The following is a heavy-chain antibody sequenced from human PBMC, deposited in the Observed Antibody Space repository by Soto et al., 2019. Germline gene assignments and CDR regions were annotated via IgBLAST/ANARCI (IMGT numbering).Heavy chain of an antibody. V-gene: IGHV3-30*18. Sequence: QVQLVEAGGGVVQPGRSLRLSCAASGFTFSSYGMHWVRQAPGKGLEWVAVISYDGSNKYYADSVKGRFTISRDNSKNTRYLQRNSLRAEDTAVYYSAKAIDAVGGQGTLVTVSS. CDR3: AKAIDAV. CDR2: ISYDGSNK. CDR1: GFTFSSYG. J-gene: IGHJ4*02. D-gene: IGHD2-8*01.